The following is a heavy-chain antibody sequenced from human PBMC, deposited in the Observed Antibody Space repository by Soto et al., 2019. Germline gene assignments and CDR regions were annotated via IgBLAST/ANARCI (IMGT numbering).Heavy chain of an antibody. CDR3: AKGILSATIGPYAMDV. Sequence: RRLSCEASGFAFSSYAMHWVRQAPGKGLEWVGVISYDGNYIYYADSVKGRFTISRDNSKNTLYVQVNSLRPEDMAVYYCAKGILSATIGPYAMDVWGQGTTVTVSS. V-gene: IGHV3-30*18. J-gene: IGHJ6*02. CDR1: GFAFSSYA. D-gene: IGHD3-16*01. CDR2: ISYDGNYI.